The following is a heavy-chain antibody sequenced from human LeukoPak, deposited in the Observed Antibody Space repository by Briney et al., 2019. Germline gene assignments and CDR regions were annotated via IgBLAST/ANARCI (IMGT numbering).Heavy chain of an antibody. J-gene: IGHJ5*02. CDR3: ARRLPLNWFDP. CDR2: INHSGST. Sequence: PSETLSLTCAVYGGSFSGYYWSWIRQPPGKGLEWIGEINHSGSTNYNPSLKSRVTISVDTSKNQFSLKLSSVTAADTAVYYCARRLPLNWFDPWGQGTLVTVSS. CDR1: GGSFSGYY. V-gene: IGHV4-34*01.